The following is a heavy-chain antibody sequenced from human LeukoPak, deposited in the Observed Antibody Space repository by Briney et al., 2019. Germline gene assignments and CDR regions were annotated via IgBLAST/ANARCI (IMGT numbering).Heavy chain of an antibody. J-gene: IGHJ4*02. CDR2: INHSGST. D-gene: IGHD6-13*01. Sequence: TTSETLSLTCAVYGGSFSGYYWSWIRQPPGKGLEWIGEINHSGSTNYNPSLKSRVTISVDTSKNQFSLKLSSVTAADTAVYYCARHSIRGYSSSWYYFDYWGQGTLVTVSS. CDR1: GGSFSGYY. CDR3: ARHSIRGYSSSWYYFDY. V-gene: IGHV4-34*01.